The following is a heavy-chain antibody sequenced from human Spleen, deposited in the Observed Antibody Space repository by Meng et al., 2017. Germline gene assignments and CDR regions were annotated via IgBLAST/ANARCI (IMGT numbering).Heavy chain of an antibody. CDR2: INPSGGST. Sequence: SVKVSCKASGYTFTSYYMHWVRQAPGQGLEWMGIINPSGGSTSYAQKFQGRVTMTRDTSTSTVYMELSSLRSEDTAVYYCARGQLPLRYFDPRDAFDIWGQGTMVTVSS. J-gene: IGHJ3*02. CDR1: GYTFTSYY. V-gene: IGHV1-46*01. D-gene: IGHD3-9*01. CDR3: ARGQLPLRYFDPRDAFDI.